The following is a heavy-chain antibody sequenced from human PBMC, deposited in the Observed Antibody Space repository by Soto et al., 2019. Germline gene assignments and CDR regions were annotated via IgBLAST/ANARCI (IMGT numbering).Heavy chain of an antibody. J-gene: IGHJ4*01. CDR1: GFTFSSYS. Sequence: EVQLVESGGGLVKPGGSLRLSCAASGFTFSSYSMNWVRQAPGKGLEWVSSISSSSSYIYYADSVNGRFTISRDNAKNALYLQMNSLRAEDTAVYYCAGLVSSSWDVPDFDYWGHGTLVTVSS. CDR3: AGLVSSSWDVPDFDY. CDR2: ISSSSSYI. D-gene: IGHD6-13*01. V-gene: IGHV3-21*01.